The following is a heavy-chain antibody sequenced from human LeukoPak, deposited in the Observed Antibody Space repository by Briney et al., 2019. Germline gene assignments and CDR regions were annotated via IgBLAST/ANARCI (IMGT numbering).Heavy chain of an antibody. D-gene: IGHD2-21*02. J-gene: IGHJ4*02. CDR2: IYYSGST. V-gene: IGHV4-59*08. CDR3: ARNYGGVVTAMGFDY. Sequence: SETLSLTCTVSGGSISSYYWSWIRQPPGKGLEWIGYIYYSGSTNYNPSLKSRVTISVDTSKNQFSLKLSSVTAADTAVYYCARNYGGVVTAMGFDYWGQGTLVTVSS. CDR1: GGSISSYY.